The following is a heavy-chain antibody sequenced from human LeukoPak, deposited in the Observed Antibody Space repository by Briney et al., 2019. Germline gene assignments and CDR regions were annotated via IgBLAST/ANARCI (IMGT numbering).Heavy chain of an antibody. Sequence: GGSLRLSCAASGFTVSSNYMSWVRQAPGKGLEWVANIRQDGGETYYVDSVKGRFTISRDNAKNSLYLQMNSLRVEETAMYYCARWRQSSTWYWLDPWGQGTLVTVSP. CDR1: GFTVSSNY. CDR2: IRQDGGET. J-gene: IGHJ5*02. D-gene: IGHD6-13*01. V-gene: IGHV3-7*01. CDR3: ARWRQSSTWYWLDP.